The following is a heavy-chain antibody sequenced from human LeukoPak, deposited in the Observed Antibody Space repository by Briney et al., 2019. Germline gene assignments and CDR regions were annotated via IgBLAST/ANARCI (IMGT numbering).Heavy chain of an antibody. J-gene: IGHJ5*02. Sequence: PSETLSLTCTVSGGSISSYYWSWIRQPPGKGLEWIGYIYYSGSTNYNPSLKSRVTISVDTSKNQFSLKLSSVTAADTAVYYCAREIVDTAMVTGSWFDPWGQGTLVTVSS. CDR3: AREIVDTAMVTGSWFDP. D-gene: IGHD5-18*01. V-gene: IGHV4-59*01. CDR1: GGSISSYY. CDR2: IYYSGST.